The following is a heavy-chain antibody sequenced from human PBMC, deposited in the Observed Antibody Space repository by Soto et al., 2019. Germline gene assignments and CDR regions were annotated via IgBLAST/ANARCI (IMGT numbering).Heavy chain of an antibody. CDR3: ARDRSGYCSGGSCYESAFDS. CDR1: GFTVSSNY. Sequence: GGSLRLSCAASGFTVSSNYMSWVRQAPGKGLEWVSVIYSGGSTYYADSVKGRFTISRDNSKNTLYLQMNSLRAEDTAVYYCARDRSGYCSGGSCYESAFDSGGQGIMVSVS. V-gene: IGHV3-66*01. D-gene: IGHD2-15*01. CDR2: IYSGGST. J-gene: IGHJ3*02.